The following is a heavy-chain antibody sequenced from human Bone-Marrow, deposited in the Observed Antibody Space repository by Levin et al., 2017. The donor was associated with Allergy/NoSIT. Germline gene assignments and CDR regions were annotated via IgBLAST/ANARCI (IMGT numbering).Heavy chain of an antibody. V-gene: IGHV1-2*02. CDR2: IDPNNGGR. J-gene: IGHJ4*02. D-gene: IGHD2-8*01. CDR3: ARGHCTNSGCSEATGLYQY. Sequence: ASVKVSCKASGYTFTDYYLHWVRQAPGQGLEWMGWIDPNNGGRKYAQKFRDRVTMTRDTSINTVYMELSSLKSDDAAVYYCARGHCTNSGCSEATGLYQYWGQGTLVTVSS. CDR1: GYTFTDYY.